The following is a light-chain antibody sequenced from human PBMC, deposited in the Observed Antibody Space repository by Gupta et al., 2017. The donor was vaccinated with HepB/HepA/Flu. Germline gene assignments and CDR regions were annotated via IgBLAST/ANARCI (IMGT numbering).Light chain of an antibody. V-gene: IGKV1-39*01. CDR3: QQSYSTLLYT. CDR1: QSISSY. CDR2: AAS. J-gene: IGKJ2*01. Sequence: DIQMTQSPSSLSASVGDRVTITCRASQSISSYLNWYQQKPGKAPKLLIYAASSLQSGVPSRFSGSGSGTDFTLTISSLQPEDFATYYCQQSYSTLLYTFGQGTXLEIK.